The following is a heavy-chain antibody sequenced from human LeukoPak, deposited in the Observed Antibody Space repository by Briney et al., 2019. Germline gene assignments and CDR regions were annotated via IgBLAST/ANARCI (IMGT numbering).Heavy chain of an antibody. J-gene: IGHJ4*02. CDR1: GYTFTNYA. Sequence: ASVKVSFKASGYTFTNYAIHWVRQAPGQSLEWMGWINVGSGNTKYSQKFQGRLTMTRDTSASTAYMELSSLRSDDTAVYYCARVEGFLTYHYFDYWGQGTLVTVSS. V-gene: IGHV1-3*01. CDR2: INVGSGNT. CDR3: ARVEGFLTYHYFDY. D-gene: IGHD2-2*01.